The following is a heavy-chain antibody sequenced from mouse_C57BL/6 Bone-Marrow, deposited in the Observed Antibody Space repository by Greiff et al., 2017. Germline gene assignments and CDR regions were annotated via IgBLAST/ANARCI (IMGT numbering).Heavy chain of an antibody. CDR3: ARGLLHGY. D-gene: IGHD2-3*01. CDR2: IHPNSGST. Sequence: KQRPGQGLEWIGMIHPNSGSTNYNEKFKSKATLTVDKSSSTAYMQLSSLTSEDSAVYYCARGLLHGYWGQGTTLTVSS. J-gene: IGHJ2*01. V-gene: IGHV1-64*01.